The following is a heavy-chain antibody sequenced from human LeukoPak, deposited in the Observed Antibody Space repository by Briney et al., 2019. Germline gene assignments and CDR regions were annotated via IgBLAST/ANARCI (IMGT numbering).Heavy chain of an antibody. CDR2: ISGSGGST. Sequence: QPGGSLRLSCAASGFTFSSYAMSWVRQAPGKGLEWVSAISGSGGSTYYADSVKGRFTISRDNSKNTLYLQMNSLRAEDTAVYYCAKVLLWFGESPYRFDYWGQGTLVTVSS. CDR3: AKVLLWFGESPYRFDY. J-gene: IGHJ4*02. V-gene: IGHV3-23*01. D-gene: IGHD3-10*01. CDR1: GFTFSSYA.